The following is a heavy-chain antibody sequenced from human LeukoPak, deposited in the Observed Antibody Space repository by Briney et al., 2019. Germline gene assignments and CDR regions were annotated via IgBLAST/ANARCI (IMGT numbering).Heavy chain of an antibody. CDR1: GFTFSNYW. J-gene: IGHJ4*02. CDR3: ARGPHLGYCSSTSCSGGY. CDR2: ISSSSSYI. D-gene: IGHD2-2*01. V-gene: IGHV3-21*01. Sequence: GGSLRLSCAASGFTFSNYWVHWVRQAPGKGLEWVSSISSSSSYIYYADSVKGRFTISRDSAKNSLYLQMNSLRAEDTAVYYCARGPHLGYCSSTSCSGGYWGQGTLVTVSS.